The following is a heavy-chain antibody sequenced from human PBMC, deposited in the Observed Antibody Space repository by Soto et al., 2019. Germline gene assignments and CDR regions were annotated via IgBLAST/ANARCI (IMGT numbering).Heavy chain of an antibody. J-gene: IGHJ3*02. CDR3: ARGDDFWSGPFDAFDI. V-gene: IGHV3-21*01. CDR2: ISSSSSYI. Sequence: PGGSLRLSCAASGFTFSSYSMNWVRQAPGKGLEWVSSISSSSSYIYYADSVKGRFTISRDSAKNSLYLQMNSLRAEDTAVYYCARGDDFWSGPFDAFDIWGQGTMVTVSS. CDR1: GFTFSSYS. D-gene: IGHD3-3*01.